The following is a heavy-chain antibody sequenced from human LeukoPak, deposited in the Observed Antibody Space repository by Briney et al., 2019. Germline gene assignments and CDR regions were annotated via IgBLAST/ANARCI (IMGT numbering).Heavy chain of an antibody. Sequence: SVKVSCKASGGTFSSYAISWVRQAPGQGRDWMGRIIPILGLANYAQKFQGRVTITADKSTSTAYMELSSLRSEDTAVYYCARGVPRLGSSGYHYYFDYWGQGTLVTVSS. V-gene: IGHV1-69*04. CDR3: ARGVPRLGSSGYHYYFDY. CDR1: GGTFSSYA. D-gene: IGHD3-22*01. CDR2: IIPILGLA. J-gene: IGHJ4*02.